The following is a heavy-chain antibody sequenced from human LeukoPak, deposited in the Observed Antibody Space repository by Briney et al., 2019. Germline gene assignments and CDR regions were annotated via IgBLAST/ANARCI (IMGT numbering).Heavy chain of an antibody. CDR2: IIPIFGTA. J-gene: IGHJ4*02. Sequence: SVKVSCKASGGTFSSYAISWVRQASGQGLEWMGGIIPIFGTANYAQKFQGRVTITADKSTSTAYMELSSLRSEDTAVYYCARGHYYGSGSYLFDYWGQGTLVTVSS. V-gene: IGHV1-69*06. CDR3: ARGHYYGSGSYLFDY. D-gene: IGHD3-10*01. CDR1: GGTFSSYA.